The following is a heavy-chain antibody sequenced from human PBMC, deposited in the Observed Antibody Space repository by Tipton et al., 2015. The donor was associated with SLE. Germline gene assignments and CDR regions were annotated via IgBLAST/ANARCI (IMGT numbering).Heavy chain of an antibody. J-gene: IGHJ6*02. CDR1: GGSVSSGSYS. CDR2: IYYSGST. CDR3: ARDEKVGASTIYYYGMDV. V-gene: IGHV4-61*01. Sequence: GLVKPSETLSLTCTVSGGSVSSGSYSWSWIRQPPGKGLEWIGYIYYSGSTNYNPSLKSRVTISVDTSKNQFSLKLSSVTAADTAVYYCARDEKVGASTIYYYGMDVWGQGTTVTVSS. D-gene: IGHD1-26*01.